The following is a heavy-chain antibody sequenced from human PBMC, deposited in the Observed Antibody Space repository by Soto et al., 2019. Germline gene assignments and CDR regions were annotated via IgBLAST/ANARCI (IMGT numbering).Heavy chain of an antibody. CDR3: ARLGGYYQAFDQ. Sequence: SETLSLTCIVSGGSMSSYYWGWFRQPPGKGLEWIGYIYYTGTTTYHPSLKSRVTISIDTSRNQFSLKLNSVTAADTAVYYCARLGGYYQAFDQWGQGSLVPVS. J-gene: IGHJ4*02. V-gene: IGHV4-59*08. D-gene: IGHD2-21*02. CDR2: IYYTGTT. CDR1: GGSMSSYY.